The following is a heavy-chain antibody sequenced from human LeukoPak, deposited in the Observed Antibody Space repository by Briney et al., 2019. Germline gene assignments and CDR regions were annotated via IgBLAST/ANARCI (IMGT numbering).Heavy chain of an antibody. Sequence: ASVKVSCKASGYTFTSYDINWVRQATGQGLEWMGWMNPNSGNTGYAQKFQGRVTMTRNTSISTAYMELSSLRSGDTAVYYCASEYMTTVTTVPWGQGTLVTVSS. CDR3: ASEYMTTVTTVP. J-gene: IGHJ5*02. V-gene: IGHV1-8*01. CDR2: MNPNSGNT. CDR1: GYTFTSYD. D-gene: IGHD4-17*01.